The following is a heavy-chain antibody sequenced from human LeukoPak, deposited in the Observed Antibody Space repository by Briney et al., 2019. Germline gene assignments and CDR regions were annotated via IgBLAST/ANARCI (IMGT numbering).Heavy chain of an antibody. D-gene: IGHD3-3*01. CDR3: AKHKHYDFWSGYSPSPFDY. CDR1: GFTFSSYS. Sequence: GGSLRLSCAASGFTFSSYSMNWVRQAPGKGLEWVSAISGSGGSTYYADSVKGRFTISRDNSKNTLYLQMNSLRAEDTAVYYCAKHKHYDFWSGYSPSPFDYWGQGTLVTVSS. V-gene: IGHV3-23*01. CDR2: ISGSGGST. J-gene: IGHJ4*02.